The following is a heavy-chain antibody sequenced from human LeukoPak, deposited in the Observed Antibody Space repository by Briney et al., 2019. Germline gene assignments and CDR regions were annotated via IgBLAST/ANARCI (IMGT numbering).Heavy chain of an antibody. CDR1: GFTVSSNY. D-gene: IGHD3-22*01. J-gene: IGHJ3*02. V-gene: IGHV3-66*01. CDR3: ASKAYYDSAGYYSDGFDI. CDR2: IYSGGST. Sequence: GGSLRLSCAGSGFTVSSNYMSWVRQAPGKGLERVSVIYSGGSTYYADSVKGRFTISRDNSKNTVYLQMNSLRVEDTAVYYCASKAYYDSAGYYSDGFDIWGQGTMVTVSS.